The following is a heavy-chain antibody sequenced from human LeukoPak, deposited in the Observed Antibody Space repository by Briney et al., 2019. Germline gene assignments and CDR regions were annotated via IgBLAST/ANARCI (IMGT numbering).Heavy chain of an antibody. CDR2: INPSGGST. J-gene: IGHJ4*02. CDR1: GYTFTSYY. Sequence: GASVTVSCKASGYTFTSYYMHWVRQAPGQGLEWMGIINPSGGSTSYAQKFQGRVTMTRDTSTSTVYMELSSLRSEDTAVYYCARGGLGGWYPNQLFDYWGQGTLVTVSS. V-gene: IGHV1-46*01. CDR3: ARGGLGGWYPNQLFDY. D-gene: IGHD6-19*01.